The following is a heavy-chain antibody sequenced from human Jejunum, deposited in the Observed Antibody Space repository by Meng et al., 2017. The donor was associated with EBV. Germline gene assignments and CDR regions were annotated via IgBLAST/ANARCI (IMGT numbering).Heavy chain of an antibody. CDR1: GDSISNSDSY. D-gene: IGHD3-10*01. V-gene: IGHV4-39*07. CDR3: ARDEALPRGHFDS. CDR2: IYHSGSA. Sequence: QLQLQASGPGLVKPSETLYLTCTVSGDSISNSDSYWGWIRQPPGKGLEWIASIYHSGSAYYNPSLESRVTISVDRSKNQFSLELNSVTAADTAVYYCARDEALPRGHFDSWGQGTLVTVSS. J-gene: IGHJ4*02.